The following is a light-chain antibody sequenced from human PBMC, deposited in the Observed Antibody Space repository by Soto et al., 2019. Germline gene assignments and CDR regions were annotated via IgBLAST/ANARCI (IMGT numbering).Light chain of an antibody. CDR2: DAS. Sequence: EVVLTQSPATLSLSPGERATLSCRASQSVTTYLGWFQQKPGQAPRLLIYDASNRATGIPARFSGSGSGTDFTLTISSLEPEDSAVYYCQQRASWVTFGQGTRLEIK. J-gene: IGKJ5*01. V-gene: IGKV3-11*01. CDR3: QQRASWVT. CDR1: QSVTTY.